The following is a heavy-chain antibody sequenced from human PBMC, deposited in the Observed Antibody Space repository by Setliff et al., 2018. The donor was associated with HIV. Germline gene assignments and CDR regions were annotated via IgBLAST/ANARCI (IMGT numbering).Heavy chain of an antibody. Sequence: PSETLSLTCTVSGGSVRSHYWSWIRQPPGKGLEWIGYFFYSGRTNYNPSLKSRVTTSVDTSKNQFSLKLRSVTAADTAVYYCARNAYPYYYGSGSPAHFDYWGQGTLVTV. V-gene: IGHV4-59*02. J-gene: IGHJ4*02. D-gene: IGHD3-10*01. CDR3: ARNAYPYYYGSGSPAHFDY. CDR1: GGSVRSHY. CDR2: FFYSGRT.